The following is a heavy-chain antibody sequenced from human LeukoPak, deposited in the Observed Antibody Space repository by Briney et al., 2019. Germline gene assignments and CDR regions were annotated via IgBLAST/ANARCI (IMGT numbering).Heavy chain of an antibody. CDR3: ARHADILTGYYRGAFDY. D-gene: IGHD3-9*01. V-gene: IGHV4-59*08. Sequence: PSETLSLTCTVSGGSIRSYYWSWIRQPPGKGLEWIGYIYYSGSTNYNPSLKSRVTISVDTSKNQFSLKLSSVTAADTAVYYCARHADILTGYYRGAFDYWGQGALVTVSS. J-gene: IGHJ4*02. CDR1: GGSIRSYY. CDR2: IYYSGST.